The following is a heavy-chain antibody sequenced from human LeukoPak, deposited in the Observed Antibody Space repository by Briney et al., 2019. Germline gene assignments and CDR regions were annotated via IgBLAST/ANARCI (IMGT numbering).Heavy chain of an antibody. J-gene: IGHJ2*01. CDR3: ARTRITMIVVDPNGYFDL. Sequence: GGSLRLSCAASGFTFSSYWMSWVRQAPGKGLEWVANIKQDGSEKYYVDSVKGRFTISRDNAKNSLYLQMNSLRAEDTAVYYCARTRITMIVVDPNGYFDLWGRGTLVTVSS. CDR2: IKQDGSEK. V-gene: IGHV3-7*01. D-gene: IGHD3-22*01. CDR1: GFTFSSYW.